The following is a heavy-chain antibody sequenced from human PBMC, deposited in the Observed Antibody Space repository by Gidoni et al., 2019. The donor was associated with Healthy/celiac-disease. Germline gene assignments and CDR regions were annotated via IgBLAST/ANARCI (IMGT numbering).Heavy chain of an antibody. CDR1: GGTFSSYA. CDR2: ILPIFGTA. V-gene: IGHV1-69*01. Sequence: QVQLVQSGAEVKKHGSSVKVSCKASGGTFSSYAISWVRQAPGQGLEWMGGILPIFGTANNAQKFQGRVTITADESTSTAYMELSSLRSEDTAVYYCARANIGVVIGGAPLDYWGQGTLVTVSS. D-gene: IGHD3-3*01. J-gene: IGHJ4*02. CDR3: ARANIGVVIGGAPLDY.